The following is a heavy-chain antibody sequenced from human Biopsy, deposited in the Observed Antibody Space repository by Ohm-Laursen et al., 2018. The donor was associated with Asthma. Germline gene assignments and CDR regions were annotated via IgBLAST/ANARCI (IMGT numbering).Heavy chain of an antibody. Sequence: GSSVKVSCKVSGYTFNSAGITWVRQAPGQGLEWMGWISVYNGNTKVAQKLLDRVTMITDTSTSTAYMELRSLRSDDTAVYFCARAVDYSHYYGIDVWGQGTTVTVS. J-gene: IGHJ6*02. V-gene: IGHV1-18*01. D-gene: IGHD3-10*01. CDR2: ISVYNGNT. CDR3: ARAVDYSHYYGIDV. CDR1: GYTFNSAG.